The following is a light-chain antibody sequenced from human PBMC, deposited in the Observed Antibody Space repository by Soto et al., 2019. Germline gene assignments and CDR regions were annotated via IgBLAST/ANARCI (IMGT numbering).Light chain of an antibody. CDR3: TSYAGNNNFYVYV. J-gene: IGLJ1*01. CDR2: DVS. Sequence: QSALSQTPSASGSLGHSVTISCTGTRRDGGGYDYVSWYQQHPGKAPKLMIYDVSKRPSGVPDRFSGSKSGNTASLTVSGLQAEDEADYYCTSYAGNNNFYVYVFGTGTKVTVL. V-gene: IGLV2-8*01. CDR1: RRDGGGYDY.